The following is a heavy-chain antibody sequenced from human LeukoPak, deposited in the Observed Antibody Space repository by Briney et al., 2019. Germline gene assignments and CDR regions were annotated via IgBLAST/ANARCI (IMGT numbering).Heavy chain of an antibody. J-gene: IGHJ6*02. CDR2: ISSSGSTI. D-gene: IGHD2-2*01. V-gene: IGHV3-48*03. CDR1: GFTFSSYE. CDR3: ARRAYCSSTSCSCFPECYYYYGMDV. Sequence: GGSLRLSCAASGFTFSSYEMNRVRQAPGKGLEWVSYISSSGSTIYYADSVKGRFTISRDNAKNSLYLQMNSLRAEDTAVYYCARRAYCSSTSCSCFPECYYYYGMDVWGQGTTVTVSS.